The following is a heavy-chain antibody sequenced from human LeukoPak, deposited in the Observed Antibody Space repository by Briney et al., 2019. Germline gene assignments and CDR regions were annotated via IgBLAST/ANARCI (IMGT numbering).Heavy chain of an antibody. CDR2: IIPIFGTA. J-gene: IGHJ4*02. Sequence: ASVKVSCKASGGTFSSYAISWVRQAPGQGLEWMGGIIPIFGTANYALKFQGRVTITADESTCTAYMELSSLRSEDTAVYYCARPFTYYYDSSGSLDYWGQGTLVTVSS. D-gene: IGHD3-22*01. CDR3: ARPFTYYYDSSGSLDY. CDR1: GGTFSSYA. V-gene: IGHV1-69*13.